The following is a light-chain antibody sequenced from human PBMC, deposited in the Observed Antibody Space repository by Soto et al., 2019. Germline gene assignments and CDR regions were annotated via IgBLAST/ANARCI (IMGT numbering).Light chain of an antibody. CDR2: DAS. J-gene: IGKJ5*01. CDR3: QQYNDNPRT. CDR1: QGVTNA. V-gene: IGKV1D-13*01. Sequence: AIQLTQSPSSLSAFVGDRVTITCRASQGVTNALAWYQQNPGQPPNLLIYDASSLKSGVPSRFSGSGSGTDFTLTISSLQPEDFATFYCQQYNDNPRTFGQGTRLEN.